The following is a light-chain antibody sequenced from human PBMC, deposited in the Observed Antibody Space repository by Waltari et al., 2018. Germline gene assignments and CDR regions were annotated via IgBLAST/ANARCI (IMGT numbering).Light chain of an antibody. CDR1: TSNIGRNT. Sequence: QSGLTQPPSASGTPGQRVTISCSGSTSNIGRNTVNWYQQVPGTAPKLLIFINNQRPSGVPDRFSGSKSGTSASLAISGLQSEDEADYSCAAWDDSLNAWVFGGGTKLTVL. CDR2: INN. J-gene: IGLJ3*02. V-gene: IGLV1-44*01. CDR3: AAWDDSLNAWV.